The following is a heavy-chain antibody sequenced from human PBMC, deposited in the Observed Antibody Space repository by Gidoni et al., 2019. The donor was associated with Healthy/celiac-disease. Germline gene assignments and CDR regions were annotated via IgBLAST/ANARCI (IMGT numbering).Heavy chain of an antibody. D-gene: IGHD5-18*01. Sequence: QVQLQQWGAGLLKPSETLSLTCAVYGGSFSGYYWSWIRQPPGKGLEWIGEIIHSGSTNHNPSLKSRVTISVDTSKNQFSLKLSSVTATDTAVYYCAIGSTAMVDYWGQGTLVTVSS. CDR3: AIGSTAMVDY. J-gene: IGHJ4*02. V-gene: IGHV4-34*12. CDR1: GGSFSGYY. CDR2: IIHSGST.